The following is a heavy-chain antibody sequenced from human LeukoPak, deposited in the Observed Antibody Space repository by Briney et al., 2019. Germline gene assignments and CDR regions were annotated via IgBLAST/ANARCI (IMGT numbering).Heavy chain of an antibody. CDR3: ARLGYYGSGSYPTDY. CDR2: INHSGST. CDR1: GGSFSGYY. D-gene: IGHD3-10*01. V-gene: IGHV4-34*01. Sequence: SETLSLTCAVYGGSFSGYYWSWIRQPPGKGLEWIGEINHSGSTNYNPSLKSRVIISVDTSKNQFSLKLSSVTAADTAVYYCARLGYYGSGSYPTDYWGQGTLVTVSS. J-gene: IGHJ4*02.